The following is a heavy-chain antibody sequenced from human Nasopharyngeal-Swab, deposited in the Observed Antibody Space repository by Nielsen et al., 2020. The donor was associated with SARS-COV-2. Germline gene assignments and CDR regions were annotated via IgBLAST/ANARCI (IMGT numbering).Heavy chain of an antibody. V-gene: IGHV3-7*01. J-gene: IGHJ4*02. CDR2: IKQDRSEK. CDR3: ARDHRGAVAGLDY. Sequence: WIRQPPGKGLEWVANIKQDRSEKYYVDSVKGRFTISRDNAKNSLYLQMNSLRAEDTAVYYCARDHRGAVAGLDYWGQGTLVTVSS. D-gene: IGHD6-19*01.